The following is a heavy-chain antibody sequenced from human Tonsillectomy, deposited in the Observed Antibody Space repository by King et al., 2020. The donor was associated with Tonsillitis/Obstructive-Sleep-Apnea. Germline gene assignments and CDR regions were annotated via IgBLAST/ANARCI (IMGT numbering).Heavy chain of an antibody. CDR3: ARDDVVGRYIDS. D-gene: IGHD1-14*01. CDR1: GYTFTEFY. J-gene: IGHJ4*02. Sequence: HVQLVESGAEVKTPGASVRVSCRACGYTFTEFYIHWVRQARGQGLEWLGIIIPSSVVKTYAQKLPGRVTMTSDTSANTVYLELSSLRSEDTAVYYCARDDVVGRYIDSWGQGTLVTVSS. CDR2: IIPSSVVK. V-gene: IGHV1-46*04.